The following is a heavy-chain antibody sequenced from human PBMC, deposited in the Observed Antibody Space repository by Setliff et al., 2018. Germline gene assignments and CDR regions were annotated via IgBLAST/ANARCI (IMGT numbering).Heavy chain of an antibody. CDR2: INHSGSI. CDR1: GGTFSDYY. J-gene: IGHJ5*02. D-gene: IGHD2-2*01. CDR3: ASRYCSSTNCWNWFDP. V-gene: IGHV4-34*01. Sequence: PSETLSLTCAAYGGTFSDYYWTWIRQPPGKGLEWIGEINHSGSIYYNPSLKSRVTISVDTSKNHFSLKLSSVTAADTSVYYCASRYCSSTNCWNWFDPWGQGTLVTVSS.